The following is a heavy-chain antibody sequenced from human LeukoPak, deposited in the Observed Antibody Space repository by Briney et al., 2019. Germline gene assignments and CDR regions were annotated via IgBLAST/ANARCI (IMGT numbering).Heavy chain of an antibody. V-gene: IGHV3-33*08. Sequence: GGSVTLSCAASGYTFTTYGVHGVRQARGKGREGGAYIRYDGSKKYYEDSVKGRFTISRDKSKNTLYLQMNSLRAEDTAVYYCARELLERLRGAFDIWGQGTLVTVSS. J-gene: IGHJ3*02. CDR1: GYTFTTYG. D-gene: IGHD1-1*01. CDR2: IRYDGSKK. CDR3: ARELLERLRGAFDI.